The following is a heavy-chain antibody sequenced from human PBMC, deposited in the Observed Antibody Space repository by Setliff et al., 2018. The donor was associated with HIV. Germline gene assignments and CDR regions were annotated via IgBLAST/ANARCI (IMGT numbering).Heavy chain of an antibody. Sequence: PSETLSLTCAVSGYSISSGYNWGWIRQPPGKGLEWIASIYHSGSTTYNPSLESRVTLSVDPPKSQFSLKLTSVTAADTALYYCVTTDYFYGRNNFEYWGQGALVTVSS. J-gene: IGHJ4*02. CDR2: IYHSGST. D-gene: IGHD3-10*01. CDR3: VTTDYFYGRNNFEY. V-gene: IGHV4-38-2*01. CDR1: GYSISSGYN.